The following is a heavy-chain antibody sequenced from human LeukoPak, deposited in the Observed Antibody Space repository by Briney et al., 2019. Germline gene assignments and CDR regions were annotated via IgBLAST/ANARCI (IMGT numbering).Heavy chain of an antibody. D-gene: IGHD3-22*01. CDR3: ARYGHYDSSSGGAFDI. Sequence: GSSVKVSCKASGGTFSSYATSWVRQAPGQGLEWMGRIIPVLGIANYAQKFQGRVTITADKSTSTAYMELGSLRSEDTAVYYCARYGHYDSSSGGAFDIWGQGTMVTVSS. CDR1: GGTFSSYA. J-gene: IGHJ3*02. CDR2: IIPVLGIA. V-gene: IGHV1-69*04.